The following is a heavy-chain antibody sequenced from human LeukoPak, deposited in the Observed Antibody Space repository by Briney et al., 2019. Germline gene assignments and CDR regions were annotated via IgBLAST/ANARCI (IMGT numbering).Heavy chain of an antibody. Sequence: ASVKVSCKVSGYTLTELSMHWVRQAPGKGLEWMGGFDPEDGETIYAQKFQGRVTMTEDTSTDTAYMELSRLRSDDTAVYYCARGGRHLVGATFDYWGQGTLVTVSS. J-gene: IGHJ4*02. CDR3: ARGGRHLVGATFDY. CDR1: GYTLTELS. V-gene: IGHV1-24*01. D-gene: IGHD1-26*01. CDR2: FDPEDGET.